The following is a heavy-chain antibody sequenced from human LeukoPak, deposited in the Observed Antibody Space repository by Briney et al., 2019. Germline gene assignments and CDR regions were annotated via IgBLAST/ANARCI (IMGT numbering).Heavy chain of an antibody. CDR1: GFSFSGSA. CDR3: TPVVGDVVFTNGY. J-gene: IGHJ4*02. CDR2: IRSKPHNYAT. Sequence: GGSLRLSCAASGFSFSGSAMHWVSQASGKGLEWVGRIRSKPHNYATAYAASVKGRFPLSRDDSENTAFLQMNSLRTEDTAVYYCTPVVGDVVFTNGYWGQGTLVTVSS. V-gene: IGHV3-73*01. D-gene: IGHD2-8*01.